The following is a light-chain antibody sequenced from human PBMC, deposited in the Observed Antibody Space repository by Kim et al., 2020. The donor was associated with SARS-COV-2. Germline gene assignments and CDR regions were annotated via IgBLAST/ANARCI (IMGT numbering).Light chain of an antibody. CDR1: STSIGSYP. Sequence: GQKSTIFSSGSSTSIGSYPVNWYQQLPGTTPKILIYTNNQRPPGVPDRFSGAKSDTSASLATSGLQSDDEADYYCATWDDSVNGWVFGGGTKVTVL. CDR3: ATWDDSVNGWV. J-gene: IGLJ3*02. V-gene: IGLV1-44*01. CDR2: TNN.